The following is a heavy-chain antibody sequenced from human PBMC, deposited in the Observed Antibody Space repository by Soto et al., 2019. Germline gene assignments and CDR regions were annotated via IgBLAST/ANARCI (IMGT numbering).Heavy chain of an antibody. CDR1: GYTFTGNY. D-gene: IGHD2-2*03. CDR3: ARDLNLGGYCSSTSCSGYGMDV. J-gene: IGHJ6*02. CDR2: INPNSGGT. Sequence: QVPLVQSGAEVKKPGASVKVSCKASGYTFTGNYMHWVRQAPGQGLEWMGWINPNSGGTNYAQKFQGRVTMTRDTSIITAYMELSRLRSDDTAVYYCARDLNLGGYCSSTSCSGYGMDVWGQGTTVTVSS. V-gene: IGHV1-2*02.